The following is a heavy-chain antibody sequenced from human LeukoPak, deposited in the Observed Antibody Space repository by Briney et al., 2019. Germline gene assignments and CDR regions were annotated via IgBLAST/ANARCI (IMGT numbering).Heavy chain of an antibody. J-gene: IGHJ4*02. Sequence: GGSLRLSCVASGFTVSSNYMSWVRQAPGKGLEWVSVIYSAGNTYYADSVKGQFTISRHNSENTLYLHMNSLRVEDTAVYFCARLSHPADSSWFFDYWGQGTLVTVSS. CDR1: GFTVSSNY. V-gene: IGHV3-53*04. CDR2: IYSAGNT. D-gene: IGHD6-13*01. CDR3: ARLSHPADSSWFFDY.